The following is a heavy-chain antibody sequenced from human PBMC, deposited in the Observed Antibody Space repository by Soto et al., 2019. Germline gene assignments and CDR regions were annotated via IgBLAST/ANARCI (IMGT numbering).Heavy chain of an antibody. CDR3: AASCVGCGGFNYYGMDV. J-gene: IGHJ6*02. Sequence: QVQLQESGPGLVKLSQTLSLTCSVSGASISSGGYYWNWIRQHPGKGLEWIGYIYYSGTTYYNPSIKSRVIISVDTSKNQFSLKLSSVTAADTAVYYCAASCVGCGGFNYYGMDVWGQGTTATVSS. V-gene: IGHV4-31*03. D-gene: IGHD2-21*01. CDR2: IYYSGTT. CDR1: GASISSGGYY.